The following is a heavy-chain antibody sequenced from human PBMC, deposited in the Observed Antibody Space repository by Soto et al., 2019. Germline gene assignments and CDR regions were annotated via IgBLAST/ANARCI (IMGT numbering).Heavy chain of an antibody. Sequence: SETLSLTCAVYGGSFSGYYWSGIRQPPGKGLEWIGEINHSGSTNYNPSLKSRVTISVDTSKNQFSLKLSSVTAADTAVYYCARGFSGIVGATAAFDIWGQGTMVTVSS. J-gene: IGHJ3*02. D-gene: IGHD1-26*01. V-gene: IGHV4-34*01. CDR1: GGSFSGYY. CDR2: INHSGST. CDR3: ARGFSGIVGATAAFDI.